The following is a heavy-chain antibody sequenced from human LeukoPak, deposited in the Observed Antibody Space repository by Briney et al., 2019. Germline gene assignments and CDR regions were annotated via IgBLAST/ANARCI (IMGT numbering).Heavy chain of an antibody. CDR3: ATFVVVVAGTTKDY. D-gene: IGHD2-15*01. V-gene: IGHV3-21*01. CDR2: ISSTSAYI. J-gene: IGHJ4*02. CDR1: GFALKSYS. Sequence: GGSLRLSCAGSGFALKSYSLSWVRQAPGKGLEWVSSISSTSAYIYYADSVKGRFTISRDNVDNVVYLQMNSLGAEDTAVYYCATFVVVVAGTTKDYWGQGTLVTVSS.